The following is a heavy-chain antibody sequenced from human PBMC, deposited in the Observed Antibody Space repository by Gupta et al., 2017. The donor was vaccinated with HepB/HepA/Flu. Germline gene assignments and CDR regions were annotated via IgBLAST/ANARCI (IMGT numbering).Heavy chain of an antibody. Sequence: VQLAEFGGGLVTPGGSLRPSWAASGFPFSDYYMGWIRQAPGKGLEWVSYISSSGSTIYYADSVKGRFTISRDNAKNSLYLQMNSLRAEDTALYYCARGGRIAARANWFDPWGQGTLVTVAS. CDR1: GFPFSDYY. J-gene: IGHJ5*02. V-gene: IGHV3-11*04. CDR3: ARGGRIAARANWFDP. D-gene: IGHD6-6*01. CDR2: ISSSGSTI.